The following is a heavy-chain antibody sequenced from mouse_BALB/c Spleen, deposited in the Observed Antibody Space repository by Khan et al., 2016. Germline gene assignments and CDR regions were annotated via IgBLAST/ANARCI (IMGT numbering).Heavy chain of an antibody. J-gene: IGHJ4*01. D-gene: IGHD2-1*01. CDR1: GFTFSSYT. V-gene: IGHV5-12-2*01. CDR2: ISNGGVNT. Sequence: EVELVESGGGLVQPGGSLKLSCAASGFTFSSYTMSWVRQTPEKRLEWVAYISNGGVNTYYPDTVKGRFTISRDNAKNTLYLQMSSLKSEDTAMYYYARHGPSNGKDYYAMDYWGQGTSVTVSS. CDR3: ARHGPSNGKDYYAMDY.